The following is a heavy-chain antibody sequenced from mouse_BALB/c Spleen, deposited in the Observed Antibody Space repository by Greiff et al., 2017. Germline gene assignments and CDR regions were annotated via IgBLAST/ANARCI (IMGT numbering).Heavy chain of an antibody. D-gene: IGHD2-14*01. V-gene: IGHV10-1*02. J-gene: IGHJ4*01. CDR3: VRGYGAMDY. Sequence: EVQLVESGGGLVQPKGSLKLSCAASGFTFNTYAMNWVRQAPGKGLEWVARIRSKSNNYATYYADSVKDRFTISRDDSQSMLYLQMNNLKNEDTAMYYCVRGYGAMDYWGQGTSVTVSS. CDR2: IRSKSNNYAT. CDR1: GFTFNTYA.